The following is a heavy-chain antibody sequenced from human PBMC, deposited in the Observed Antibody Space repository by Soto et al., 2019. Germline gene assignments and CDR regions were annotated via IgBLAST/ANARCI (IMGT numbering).Heavy chain of an antibody. J-gene: IGHJ4*02. V-gene: IGHV3-33*01. D-gene: IGHD1-1*01. CDR2: IWYDGSNK. CDR3: ARESGYLFDY. Sequence: QVQLVESGGGVVQPGRSLRLSCAASGFTFSSYGMHWVRQAPGKGLEWVAVIWYDGSNKYYADSVKGRFTISRDNSKNTLYLQMNSLIAEDTAVYYCARESGYLFDYWGQGTLVTVSS. CDR1: GFTFSSYG.